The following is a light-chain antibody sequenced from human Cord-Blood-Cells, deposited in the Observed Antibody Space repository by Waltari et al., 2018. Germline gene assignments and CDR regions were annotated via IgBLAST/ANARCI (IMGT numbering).Light chain of an antibody. CDR2: GAS. Sequence: EIVFTQSPGTLSLSPGARATLSCRASQSVSSSYLAWYQQKPGQAPRLLIYGASSSATGISDRFSGSGSGTDFTLTISRLEPEDFAVYYCQQYASSVAVRKFGPGTKVDIK. CDR3: QQYASSVAVRK. J-gene: IGKJ3*01. V-gene: IGKV3-20*01. CDR1: QSVSSSY.